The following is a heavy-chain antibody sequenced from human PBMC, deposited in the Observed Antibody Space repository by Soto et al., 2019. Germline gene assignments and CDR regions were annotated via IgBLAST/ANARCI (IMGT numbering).Heavy chain of an antibody. D-gene: IGHD6-13*01. Sequence: PGESLKISCKGSGYSFTSYWIGWVRQMPGKGLEWMGIIYPGDSDTRYSPSFQGQVTISADKSISTAYLQWSSLKASDTAMYYCARQDVVVQDDSQEQQLPFDIWGQGTMVTVSS. J-gene: IGHJ3*02. CDR3: ARQDVVVQDDSQEQQLPFDI. CDR1: GYSFTSYW. CDR2: IYPGDSDT. V-gene: IGHV5-51*01.